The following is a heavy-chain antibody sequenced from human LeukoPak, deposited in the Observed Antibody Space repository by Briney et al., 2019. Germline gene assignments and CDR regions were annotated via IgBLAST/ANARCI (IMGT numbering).Heavy chain of an antibody. Sequence: GGSLRLSCVGSGFTFSDAWMSWVRQAPGKGLEWVGRIKSKSDGGTIDYAAPVKGRFTISKDDSRNTLYLQMNSLKTEDSAVYYCTTRRQDGWWGQGTLVTVS. CDR3: TTRRQDGW. V-gene: IGHV3-15*01. D-gene: IGHD2-15*01. CDR1: GFTFSDAW. J-gene: IGHJ4*02. CDR2: IKSKSDGGTI.